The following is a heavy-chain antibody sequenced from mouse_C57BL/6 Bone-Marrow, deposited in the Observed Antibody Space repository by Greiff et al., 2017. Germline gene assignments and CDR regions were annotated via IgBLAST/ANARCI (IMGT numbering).Heavy chain of an antibody. J-gene: IGHJ4*01. V-gene: IGHV1-55*01. Sequence: QVQLQQPGAELVKPGASVKMSCKASGDTFTSYWITWVKQRPGQGLEWIGDIYPGSGGANYNEKFKRKATLTVETSSGLAYRELRRRPSADSSVYSGARECYLFLYSYAMDHRGQGTSVTVSS. CDR1: GDTFTSYW. CDR2: IYPGSGGA. CDR3: ARECYLFLYSYAMDH. D-gene: IGHD2-12*01.